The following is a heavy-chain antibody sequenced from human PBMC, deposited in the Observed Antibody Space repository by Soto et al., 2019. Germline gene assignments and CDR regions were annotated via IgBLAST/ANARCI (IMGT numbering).Heavy chain of an antibody. D-gene: IGHD3-16*01. CDR1: GGSISSSSYY. V-gene: IGHV4-39*01. Sequence: SETLSLTCTVFGGSISSSSYYWGWIRQPPGKGLEWIGSIYYSGSTYYNPSLKSRVTISVDTSKNQFSLKLSSVTAADTAVYYCARSYDYIWGSYNTWGQGTLVTVSS. J-gene: IGHJ5*02. CDR3: ARSYDYIWGSYNT. CDR2: IYYSGST.